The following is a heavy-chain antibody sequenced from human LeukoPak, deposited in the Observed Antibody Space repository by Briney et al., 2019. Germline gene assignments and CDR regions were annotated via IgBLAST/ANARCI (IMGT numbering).Heavy chain of an antibody. CDR3: ATLVATTRFDY. V-gene: IGHV3-7*01. Sequence: GGSLRLSCAASGFTLSSYWMSWVRQAPGKGLEWVANIEQDGSEKYYVDSVKGRFTISRDNAKNSLYLQMNSLRAEDTAVYYCATLVATTRFDYWGQGTLATVSS. D-gene: IGHD5-12*01. CDR1: GFTLSSYW. J-gene: IGHJ4*02. CDR2: IEQDGSEK.